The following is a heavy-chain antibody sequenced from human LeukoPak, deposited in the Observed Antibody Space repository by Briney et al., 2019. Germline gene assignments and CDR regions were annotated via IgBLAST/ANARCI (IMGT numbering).Heavy chain of an antibody. D-gene: IGHD4-17*01. J-gene: IGHJ5*02. V-gene: IGHV1-46*01. Sequence: ASVKVSCKASGYTFTSYYMHWVRQAPGQGLEWMGIINPSGGSTSYAQKFQGRVTVTRDTSTSTVYMELSSLRSEDTAVYYCARGGNDYGDTPRFDPWGQGTLVTVSS. CDR2: INPSGGST. CDR3: ARGGNDYGDTPRFDP. CDR1: GYTFTSYY.